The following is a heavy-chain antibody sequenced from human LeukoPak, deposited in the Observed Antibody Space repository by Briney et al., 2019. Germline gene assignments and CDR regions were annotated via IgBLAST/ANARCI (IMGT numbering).Heavy chain of an antibody. CDR3: ARGVSYYYDNSGHPGWYFDL. Sequence: GGSLRLSCAVSGFTFNYYDMDWVRQAPGKRLEWVSAIRTTGDTHYPDSVKGRFAMYREDAKNSVHLQMNTLRAGDTAVYYCARGVSYYYDNSGHPGWYFDLWGRGTLVTVSS. CDR2: IRTTGDT. D-gene: IGHD3-22*01. V-gene: IGHV3-13*01. CDR1: GFTFNYYD. J-gene: IGHJ2*01.